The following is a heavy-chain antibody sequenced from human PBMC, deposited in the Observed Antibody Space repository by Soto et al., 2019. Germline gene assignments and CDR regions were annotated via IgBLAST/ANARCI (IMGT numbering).Heavy chain of an antibody. CDR3: AKTRITSTAATFDP. CDR1: GGSLSTYY. V-gene: IGHV4-59*01. J-gene: IGHJ5*02. CDR2: MSYSGSS. D-gene: IGHD1-20*01. Sequence: TLSLTCTVSGGSLSTYYWSWIRQPPGKGLEWIVYMSYSGSSNYNPSLKSRVTMSVDTSKNQVSLKLSSVTAADTAVYYCAKTRITSTAATFDPWGQGTLVTVSS.